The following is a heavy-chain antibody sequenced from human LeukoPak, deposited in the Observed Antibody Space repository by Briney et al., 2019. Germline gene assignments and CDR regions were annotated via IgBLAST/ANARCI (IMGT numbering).Heavy chain of an antibody. D-gene: IGHD3-3*01. CDR2: IYSGGST. CDR1: GFTFNNHG. J-gene: IGHJ4*02. V-gene: IGHV3-53*01. CDR3: ARAITIFGPRFDY. Sequence: GGSLRLSCEASGFTFNNHGMSWVRQAPGKGLEWVSVIYSGGSTYYADSVKGRFTISRDNSKNTLYLQMNSLRAEDTAVYYCARAITIFGPRFDYWGQGTLVTVSS.